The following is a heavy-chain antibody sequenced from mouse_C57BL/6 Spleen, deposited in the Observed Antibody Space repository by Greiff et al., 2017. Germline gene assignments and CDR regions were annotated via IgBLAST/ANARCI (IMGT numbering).Heavy chain of an antibody. CDR3: ARGATVVAPDAMDY. CDR1: GYTFTSYD. D-gene: IGHD1-1*01. V-gene: IGHV1-85*01. CDR2: IYPRDGST. Sequence: VKLQESGPELVKPGASVKLSCKASGYTFTSYDINWVKQRPGQGLEWIGWIYPRDGSTKYNEKFKGKATLTVDTSSSTAYMELHSLTSEDSAVYFCARGATVVAPDAMDYWGQGTSVTVSS. J-gene: IGHJ4*01.